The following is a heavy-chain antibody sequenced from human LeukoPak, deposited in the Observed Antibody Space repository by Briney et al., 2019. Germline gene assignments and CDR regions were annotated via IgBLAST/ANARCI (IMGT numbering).Heavy chain of an antibody. Sequence: SQTLSLTCTVSGGSISSGSYYWSWIRQPAGKGLEWIGRIYTSGSTNYNPSLKSRVTISVDTSKNQFSLKLSSVTAADTAVYYCARGRIYGGNSLDYWGQGTLVTVSS. CDR1: GGSISSGSYY. CDR2: IYTSGST. D-gene: IGHD4-23*01. CDR3: ARGRIYGGNSLDY. V-gene: IGHV4-61*02. J-gene: IGHJ4*02.